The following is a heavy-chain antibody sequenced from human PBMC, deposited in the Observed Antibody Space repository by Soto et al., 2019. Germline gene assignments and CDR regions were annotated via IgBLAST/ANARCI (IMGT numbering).Heavy chain of an antibody. Sequence: SATLSLTCAVYGGSFSGYYWSWIRQPPGKGLEWIGEINHSGSTNYNPSLKSRVTISVDTSKNQFSLKLSSVTAADTAVYYCAGYSSSWFQQKNYYYYYMDVWGKGTTVTVSS. CDR1: GGSFSGYY. CDR3: AGYSSSWFQQKNYYYYYMDV. J-gene: IGHJ6*03. CDR2: INHSGST. V-gene: IGHV4-34*01. D-gene: IGHD6-13*01.